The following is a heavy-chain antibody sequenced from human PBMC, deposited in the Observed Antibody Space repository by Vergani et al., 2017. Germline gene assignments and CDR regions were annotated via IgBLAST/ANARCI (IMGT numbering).Heavy chain of an antibody. J-gene: IGHJ4*02. CDR3: AREPPLTGFFDY. CDR2: IHTNGVI. CDR1: GGSFNSGSYY. D-gene: IGHD3-9*01. V-gene: IGHV4-61*02. Sequence: QVQLQESGPGLVKPSQTLSLTCTVSGGSFNSGSYYWSWLRQPAGKRLEWIGRIHTNGVIHYNPSLNSRVTITRDTSTSTVYVEVTSLRSDDTAVYYCAREPPLTGFFDYWGQGTLVTVSS.